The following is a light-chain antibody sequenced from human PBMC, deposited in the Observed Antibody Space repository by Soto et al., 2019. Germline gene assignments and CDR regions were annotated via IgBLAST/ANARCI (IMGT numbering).Light chain of an antibody. CDR1: QSVSSSY. CDR2: GAS. V-gene: IGKV3-15*01. J-gene: IGKJ4*01. CDR3: QQYSNWPLT. Sequence: EIVLTQSPGTLSLSPGERATLSCSASQSVSSSYLAWYQQKPGQAPRLLIFGASTRAAGIPARFSGSGSGTEFTLTISSLQSEDFAVYYCQQYSNWPLTFGGGTKVDIK.